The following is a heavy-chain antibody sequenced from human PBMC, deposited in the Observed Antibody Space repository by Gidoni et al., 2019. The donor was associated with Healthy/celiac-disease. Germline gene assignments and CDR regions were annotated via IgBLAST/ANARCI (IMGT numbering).Heavy chain of an antibody. J-gene: IGHJ3*02. CDR3: ARGQYSSSWYLGAFDI. D-gene: IGHD6-13*01. CDR1: GFTFSSYE. V-gene: IGHV3-48*03. CDR2: ISSSGSTI. Sequence: EVQLVESGGGLVQPGGSLRLSCAASGFTFSSYEMNWVRQAPGKGLEWVSYISSSGSTIYYADSVKGRFTISRDNAKNSLYLQMNSLRAEDTAVYYCARGQYSSSWYLGAFDIWGQGTMVTVSS.